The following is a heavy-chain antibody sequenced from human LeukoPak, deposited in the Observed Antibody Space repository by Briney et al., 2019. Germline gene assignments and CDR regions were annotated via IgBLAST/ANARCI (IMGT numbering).Heavy chain of an antibody. CDR1: GYSIRSRDY. CDR3: ARNRSVTTTPGFDH. D-gene: IGHD4-17*01. V-gene: IGHV4-38-2*01. CDR2: NYHSGST. Sequence: SETLSLTCAVSGYSIRSRDYCGWIRPSPGKGLEWIVSNYHSGSTHYNPSLKSRLTISVDTSKNQFSLMLSSVTAADTAVYYCARNRSVTTTPGFDHWGQGTLVTVSS. J-gene: IGHJ4*02.